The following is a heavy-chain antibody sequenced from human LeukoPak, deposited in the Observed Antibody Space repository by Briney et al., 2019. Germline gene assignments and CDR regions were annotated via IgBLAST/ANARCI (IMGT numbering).Heavy chain of an antibody. CDR1: GGSISISNYY. V-gene: IGHV4-39*07. D-gene: IGHD6-6*01. Sequence: PSETLSLTCTVSGGSISISNYYWGWIRQPPGEGLEWIGSIFYSGSADYTPSLRSRATISVDTSESQFSLRLKSVTAADTAVYYCASSNIAARFYYFDYWGQGTLVTVSS. CDR2: IFYSGSA. J-gene: IGHJ4*02. CDR3: ASSNIAARFYYFDY.